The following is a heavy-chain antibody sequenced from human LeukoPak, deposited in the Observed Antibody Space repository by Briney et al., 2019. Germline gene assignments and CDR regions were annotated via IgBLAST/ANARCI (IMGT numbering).Heavy chain of an antibody. CDR3: TTVDVTGYSEYDFDY. CDR1: GFTFSNAW. Sequence: PGGSLRLSCAASGFTFSNAWMSWARQAPGKGLEWVGRIKSKTDGGTTDYAAPVKGRFTISRDDSKNTLYLQMNSLKTEDTAVYYCTTVDVTGYSEYDFDYWGQGTLVTVSS. J-gene: IGHJ4*02. CDR2: IKSKTDGGTT. V-gene: IGHV3-15*01. D-gene: IGHD3-9*01.